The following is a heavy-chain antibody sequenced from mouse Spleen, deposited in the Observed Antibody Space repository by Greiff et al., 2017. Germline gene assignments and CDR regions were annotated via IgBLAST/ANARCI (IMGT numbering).Heavy chain of an antibody. V-gene: IGHV1-50*01. J-gene: IGHJ1*01. Sequence: VQLQQPGAELVKPGASVKLSCKASGYTFTSYWMQWVKQRPGQGLEWIGEIDPSDSYTNYNQKFKGKATLTVDTSSSTAYMQLSSLTSEDSAVYYCARGGITTATYFDVWGAGTTVTVSS. CDR2: IDPSDSYT. D-gene: IGHD1-2*01. CDR3: ARGGITTATYFDV. CDR1: GYTFTSYW.